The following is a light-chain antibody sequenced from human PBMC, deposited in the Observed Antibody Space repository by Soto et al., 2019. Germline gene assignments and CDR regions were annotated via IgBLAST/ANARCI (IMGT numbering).Light chain of an antibody. J-gene: IGLJ1*01. Sequence: VLTQPPSVSRSPGQRVTIPCSGSSSNIGSSYVYWYQQLPGTAPKLLVYRNDQRPSGVPERFSGSKSGTSASLAISALRSEDESDYSCAAWDDILSGTYVLGDGTKVTVL. V-gene: IGLV1-47*01. CDR2: RND. CDR1: SSNIGSSY. CDR3: AAWDDILSGTYV.